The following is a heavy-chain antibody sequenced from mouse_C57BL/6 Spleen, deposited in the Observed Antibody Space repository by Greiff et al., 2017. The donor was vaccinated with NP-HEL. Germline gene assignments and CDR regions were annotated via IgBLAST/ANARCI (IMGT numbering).Heavy chain of an antibody. V-gene: IGHV5-6*01. Sequence: EVQVVESGGDLVKPGGSLKLSCAASGFTFSSYGMSWVRQTPDKRLEWVATISSGGSYTYYPDSVKGRFTISRDNAKNTLYLQMSSLKSEDTAMYYCARHKAQATNYFDYWGQGTTLTVSS. CDR1: GFTFSSYG. CDR2: ISSGGSYT. D-gene: IGHD3-2*02. J-gene: IGHJ2*01. CDR3: ARHKAQATNYFDY.